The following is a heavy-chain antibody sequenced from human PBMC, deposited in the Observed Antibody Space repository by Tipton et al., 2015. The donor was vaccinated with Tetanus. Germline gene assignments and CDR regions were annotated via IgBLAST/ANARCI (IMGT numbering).Heavy chain of an antibody. CDR2: INPNSGGT. V-gene: IGHV1-2*02. D-gene: IGHD6-6*01. CDR3: ARATASSAFDF. Sequence: QSGAEVKKPGASVKVSCTASGYTFTGNYIHWVRQVPGQRLEWMAWINPNSGGTDFARKFQGRVTVTRDTSISTAYMELSGLRSDATAVYFCARATASSAFDFWGQGTRVIVSS. CDR1: GYTFTGNY. J-gene: IGHJ4*02.